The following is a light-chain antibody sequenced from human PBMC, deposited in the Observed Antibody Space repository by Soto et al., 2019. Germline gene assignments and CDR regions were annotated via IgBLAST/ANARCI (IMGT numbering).Light chain of an antibody. J-gene: IGLJ1*01. Sequence: QSALTQPPSAPGSPGQSVAISCTGTSSDVGGYNYVSWYQQHPGKAPKLMIYEVNKRPSGVPDRFSGSKSGNTASLTVSGLQAEDEADYYCSSDAGSSNVFGTGTKATVL. V-gene: IGLV2-8*01. CDR3: SSDAGSSNV. CDR2: EVN. CDR1: SSDVGGYNY.